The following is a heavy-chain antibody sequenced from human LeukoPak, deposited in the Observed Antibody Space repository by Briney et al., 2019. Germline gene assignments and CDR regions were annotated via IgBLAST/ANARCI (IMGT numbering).Heavy chain of an antibody. CDR2: ISGSGGRT. CDR1: GFTFSSYA. D-gene: IGHD6-13*01. V-gene: IGHV3-23*01. CDR3: AKDHSSSSGNWFDP. J-gene: IGHJ5*02. Sequence: PGGSLRLSCAASGFTFSSYAMTWLRQAPGKGLEWVSAISGSGGRTYYADSVKGRFTISRDNSKNTLYLQMNSLRAEDTAVYYCAKDHSSSSGNWFDPWGQGTLVTVSS.